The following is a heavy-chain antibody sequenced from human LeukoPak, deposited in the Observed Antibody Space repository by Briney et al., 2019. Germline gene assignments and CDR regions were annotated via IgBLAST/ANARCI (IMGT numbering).Heavy chain of an antibody. D-gene: IGHD4-23*01. Sequence: SQTLSLTCIVSGGSISSISSNNYHWGWIRQPPGKGLEWIGSIYYSGSTYYNPSLKSRVTISVDTSKNQFSLKLSSVTAADTALYYCAREMGVVTAHGIDVWGQGTTVTVSS. J-gene: IGHJ6*02. V-gene: IGHV4-39*02. CDR1: GGSISSISSNNYH. CDR3: AREMGVVTAHGIDV. CDR2: IYYSGST.